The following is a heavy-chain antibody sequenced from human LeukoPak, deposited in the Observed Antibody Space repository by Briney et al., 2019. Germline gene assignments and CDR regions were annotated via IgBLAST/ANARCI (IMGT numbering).Heavy chain of an antibody. J-gene: IGHJ6*03. V-gene: IGHV1-69*01. D-gene: IGHD3-22*01. CDR1: GGTFSSYA. CDR3: TRGSIAYYYMDV. Sequence: SVKVSCKASGGTFSSYAISWVRQAPGQGLEWMGGIIPIFGTANYAQKFQGRVTITADESTSTAYMELSSLRSEDTAVYYCTRGSIAYYYMDVWGKGTTVTISS. CDR2: IIPIFGTA.